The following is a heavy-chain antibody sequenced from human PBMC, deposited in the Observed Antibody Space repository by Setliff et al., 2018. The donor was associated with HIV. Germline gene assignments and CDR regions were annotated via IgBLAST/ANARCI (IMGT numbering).Heavy chain of an antibody. V-gene: IGHV1-46*01. J-gene: IGHJ6*02. D-gene: IGHD2-15*01. CDR2: INPSCGRT. CDR3: ATRPLGGYCSGGSCYYHYYYYGMDV. Sequence: ASVKVSCKASGYTFTNYYIHWVRQAPRQGLEWMGLINPSCGRTSYAQKFQGRLTMTRDTSRSTVYMALSSLRSEDTSVYYCATRPLGGYCSGGSCYYHYYYYGMDVWGQGTTVTVSS. CDR1: GYTFTNYY.